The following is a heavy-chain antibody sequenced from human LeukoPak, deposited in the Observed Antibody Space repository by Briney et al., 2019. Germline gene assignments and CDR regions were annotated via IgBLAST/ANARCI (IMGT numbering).Heavy chain of an antibody. CDR1: GGSISSGGYS. Sequence: SQTLSLTCAVSGGSISSGGYSWSWIRQPPGKGLEWIGYIYHSGSTYYNPSLKSRVTISVDRSKNQFSLKLSSVTAADTAVYYCARVSGYSYVQLYWYFDLWGRGTLVTVSS. CDR3: ARVSGYSYVQLYWYFDL. J-gene: IGHJ2*01. CDR2: IYHSGST. V-gene: IGHV4-30-2*01. D-gene: IGHD5-18*01.